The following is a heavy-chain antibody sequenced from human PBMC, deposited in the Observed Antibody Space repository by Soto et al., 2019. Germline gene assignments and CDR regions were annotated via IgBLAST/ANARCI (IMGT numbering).Heavy chain of an antibody. J-gene: IGHJ4*02. V-gene: IGHV3-30-3*01. CDR2: ISYDGSNK. D-gene: IGHD3-9*01. Sequence: GGSLRLSCAASGFTFSSYAMHWVRQAPGKGLEWVAVISYDGSNKYYADSVKGRFTISRDNSKNTLYLQMNSLRAEDTAVYYCARAYYDIWTGPPDYWGQITLVTVSS. CDR3: ARAYYDIWTGPPDY. CDR1: GFTFSSYA.